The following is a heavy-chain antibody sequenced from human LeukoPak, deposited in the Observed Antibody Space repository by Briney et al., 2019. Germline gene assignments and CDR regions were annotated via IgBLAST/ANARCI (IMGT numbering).Heavy chain of an antibody. Sequence: GGSLRLSCAASGFPFSSYSMNWVRQAPGKGLEWVSSISSSSSYIYYADSVKGRFTISRDNAKNSLYLQMNSLRAEDTAVYYCARELGATTGTGFDYWGQGTLVTVSS. CDR1: GFPFSSYS. V-gene: IGHV3-21*01. CDR2: ISSSSSYI. D-gene: IGHD1-26*01. CDR3: ARELGATTGTGFDY. J-gene: IGHJ4*02.